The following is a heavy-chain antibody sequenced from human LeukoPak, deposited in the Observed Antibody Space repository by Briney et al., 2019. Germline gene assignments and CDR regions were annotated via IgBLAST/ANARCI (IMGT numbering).Heavy chain of an antibody. CDR2: INHSGST. CDR3: ARVPIHYGSGYYYYYYMDV. Sequence: SETLSLPYSVWWVYFRVFYWRWMRQPPGKRVEESGEINHSGSTNYNPSLKSRVTISVDTSKNQFSLKLSSVTAADTAVYYRARVPIHYGSGYYYYYYMDVWGKGTTVTVSS. D-gene: IGHD3-10*01. V-gene: IGHV4-34*01. J-gene: IGHJ6*03. CDR1: WVYFRVFY.